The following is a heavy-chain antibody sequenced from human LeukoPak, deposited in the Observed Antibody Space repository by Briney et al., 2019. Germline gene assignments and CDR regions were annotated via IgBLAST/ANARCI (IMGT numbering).Heavy chain of an antibody. J-gene: IGHJ4*02. Sequence: SGGSLRLSCAASGFTFSGHWMTWVRQAPGKGLEWVANIKEDGSKKNYVDSVKGRFTISRDNSKNTLYLQMNSLRAEDTAVYYCAKDLNYDSSGYYYWGQGTLVTVSS. V-gene: IGHV3-7*03. D-gene: IGHD3-22*01. CDR1: GFTFSGHW. CDR3: AKDLNYDSSGYYY. CDR2: IKEDGSKK.